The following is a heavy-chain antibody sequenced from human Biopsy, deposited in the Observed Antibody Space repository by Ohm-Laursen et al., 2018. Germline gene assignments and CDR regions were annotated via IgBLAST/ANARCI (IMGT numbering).Heavy chain of an antibody. CDR1: GGPFSSYA. J-gene: IGHJ4*02. Sequence: SSVKVSCKASGGPFSSYAVTWVRQAPGQGLEWMGGIIGMFGTADYAQRFQGRVTITADESTSTAYMELRSLRSDDTAVYYCARTVDTVVVTPSDHWGQGTLVTVSS. D-gene: IGHD5-18*01. CDR2: IIGMFGTA. CDR3: ARTVDTVVVTPSDH. V-gene: IGHV1-69*01.